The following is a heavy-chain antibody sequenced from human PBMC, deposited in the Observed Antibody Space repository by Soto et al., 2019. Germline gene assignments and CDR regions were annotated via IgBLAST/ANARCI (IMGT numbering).Heavy chain of an antibody. CDR3: ARVRLSIAVNDALDV. V-gene: IGHV3-30*14. CDR1: GFSFSDYV. CDR2: MTYDGATE. J-gene: IGHJ3*01. D-gene: IGHD3-3*02. Sequence: QVHLVESGGGVVQPGRSLRLSCAASGFSFSDYVIHWVRQAAGKGLEWVASMTYDGATEYYADAVKGRFTMSRDNSKRMLSLQMNSLRPEDTAVYYCARVRLSIAVNDALDVWGQGTTVTVSS.